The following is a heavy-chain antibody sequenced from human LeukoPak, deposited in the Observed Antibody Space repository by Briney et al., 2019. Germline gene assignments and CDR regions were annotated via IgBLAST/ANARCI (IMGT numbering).Heavy chain of an antibody. J-gene: IGHJ4*02. D-gene: IGHD2-2*01. CDR3: AKTRTYIVVVPAAIVDY. Sequence: GGSLRLSCAASGFTFSSSNMNWVRQAPGKGLEWVSSISSSSSFIFYADSVQGRFTISRDNSKNTLYLQMNSLRAEDTAVYYCAKTRTYIVVVPAAIVDYWGQGTLVTVSS. CDR1: GFTFSSSN. CDR2: ISSSSSFI. V-gene: IGHV3-21*04.